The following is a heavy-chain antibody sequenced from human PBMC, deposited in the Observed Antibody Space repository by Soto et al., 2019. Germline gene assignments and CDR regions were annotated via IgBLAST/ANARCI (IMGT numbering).Heavy chain of an antibody. J-gene: IGHJ6*04. CDR3: AKALNPRHYYYYGRDV. CDR1: GFTCRSYA. CDR2: ISGSGGST. Sequence: GGSLRLSSTSSGFTCRSYAMIWVRQAPGKGLEWVSAISGSGGSTYYADSVKGRFTISRDNSKNTLYLQMNSLRAEDTAVFYCAKALNPRHYYYYGRDVWGKGTTVTVSS. V-gene: IGHV3-23*01.